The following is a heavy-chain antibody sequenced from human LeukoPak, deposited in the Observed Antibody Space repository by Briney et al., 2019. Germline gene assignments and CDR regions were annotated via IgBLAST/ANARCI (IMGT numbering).Heavy chain of an antibody. CDR3: ARGPQFSGPGWFDP. V-gene: IGHV3-21*01. Sequence: GGSLRLSCAASGFTFSGYVMTWVRQAPGKGLECVSSITFSSSHIYYADSVKGRFTISRDNTKDSLYLQMNSLRAEDTAIYYCARGPQFSGPGWFDPWGQGTLVAVSS. D-gene: IGHD3-10*01. J-gene: IGHJ5*02. CDR1: GFTFSGYV. CDR2: ITFSSSHI.